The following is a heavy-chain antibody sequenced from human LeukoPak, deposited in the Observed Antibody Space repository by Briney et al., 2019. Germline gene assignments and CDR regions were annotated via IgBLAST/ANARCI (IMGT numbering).Heavy chain of an antibody. CDR1: GYTFTSYD. D-gene: IGHD2-15*01. Sequence: ASVKLSCKASGYTFTSYDINWVRQATGQGLEWMGWMNPNSSNTGYAQKFQGRVTMTRNTSISTAYMEMSSLKSEDTAVYYCARAFVVARASSRASKDYFDYWGQGTLVTVSS. CDR3: ARAFVVARASSRASKDYFDY. CDR2: MNPNSSNT. V-gene: IGHV1-8*01. J-gene: IGHJ4*02.